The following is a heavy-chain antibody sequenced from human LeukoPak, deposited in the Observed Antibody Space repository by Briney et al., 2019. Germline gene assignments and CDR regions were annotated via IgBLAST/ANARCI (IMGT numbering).Heavy chain of an antibody. CDR2: IYHSGST. J-gene: IGHJ5*02. CDR1: GYSISSGYF. D-gene: IGHD6-13*01. Sequence: SETLSLTCTISGYSISSGYFWGWIRQPPGKGLECIGTIYHSGSTYYNPSLKSRVTISVDTSKNQFSLKLNSVTAADTAVYYCARIYSSSWFLNWFDPWGQGTLVTVSS. V-gene: IGHV4-38-2*02. CDR3: ARIYSSSWFLNWFDP.